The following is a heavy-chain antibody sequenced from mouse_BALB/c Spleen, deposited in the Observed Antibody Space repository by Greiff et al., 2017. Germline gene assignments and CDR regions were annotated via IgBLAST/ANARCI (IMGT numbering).Heavy chain of an antibody. V-gene: IGHV5-6*02. CDR3: ARDSDAMDY. Sequence: EVKLVESGGDLVKPGGSLKLSCAASGFTFSSYGLSWVRQTPDKRLEWVATISSGGSYTYYPDSVKGRFTISRDNAKNTLYLQMSSLKSEDTAMYYCARDSDAMDYWGQGTSVTVSS. D-gene: IGHD3-1*01. J-gene: IGHJ4*01. CDR1: GFTFSSYG. CDR2: ISSGGSYT.